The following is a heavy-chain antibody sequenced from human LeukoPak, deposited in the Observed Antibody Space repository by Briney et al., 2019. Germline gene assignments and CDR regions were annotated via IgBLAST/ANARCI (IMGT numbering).Heavy chain of an antibody. J-gene: IGHJ4*02. Sequence: PGRSLRLSCAASGFTFSTYTMHWVRQAPGKGLEWVSYISSSGSIIYYADSVKGRFTISRDNAKNSLHLQMNSLRAEDTAVYYCARDDAGYSSGWYWVYWGQGTLVTVSS. CDR2: ISSSGSII. V-gene: IGHV3-48*04. CDR1: GFTFSTYT. D-gene: IGHD6-19*01. CDR3: ARDDAGYSSGWYWVY.